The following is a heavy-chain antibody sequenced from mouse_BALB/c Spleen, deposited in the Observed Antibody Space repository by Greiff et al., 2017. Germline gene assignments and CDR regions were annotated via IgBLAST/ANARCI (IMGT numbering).Heavy chain of an antibody. CDR1: GFTFSSYG. Sequence: EVMLVESGGDLVKPGGSLKLSCAASGFTFSSYGMSWVRQTPDKRLEWVATISSGGSYTYYQDSVKGRFTISRDNAKNTLYLQMSSLKSEDTAMYYCARHESKPAWFAYWGQGTMVTVSA. CDR2: ISSGGSYT. D-gene: IGHD2-5*01. V-gene: IGHV5-6*01. J-gene: IGHJ3*01. CDR3: ARHESKPAWFAY.